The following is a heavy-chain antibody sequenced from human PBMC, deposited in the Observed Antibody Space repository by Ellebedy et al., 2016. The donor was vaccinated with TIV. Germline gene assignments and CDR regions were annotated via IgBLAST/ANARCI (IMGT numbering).Heavy chain of an antibody. CDR2: IIPIFGTA. CDR3: ARDGSIAVDGTSDY. J-gene: IGHJ4*02. V-gene: IGHV1-69*13. CDR1: GGTFSSYA. D-gene: IGHD6-19*01. Sequence: SVKVSXXASGGTFSSYAISWVRQAPGQGLEWMGGIIPIFGTANYAQKFQGRVTITADESTSTAYMELSSLRAEDTAVYYCARDGSIAVDGTSDYWGQGTLVTVSS.